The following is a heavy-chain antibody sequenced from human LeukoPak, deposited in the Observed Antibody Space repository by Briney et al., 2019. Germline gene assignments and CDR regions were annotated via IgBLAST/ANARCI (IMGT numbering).Heavy chain of an antibody. V-gene: IGHV3-9*01. CDR3: ARFRGSYYDY. CDR1: GFTFDDYA. J-gene: IGHJ4*02. D-gene: IGHD1-26*01. CDR2: ISWNSGSV. Sequence: GGSLRLSCAASGFTFDDYAMHWVRQAPGKGLEWVSGISWNSGSVGYADSVKGRFTISRGNAKNSLYLQMNSLRAEDTALYYCARFRGSYYDYWGQGTLVTVSS.